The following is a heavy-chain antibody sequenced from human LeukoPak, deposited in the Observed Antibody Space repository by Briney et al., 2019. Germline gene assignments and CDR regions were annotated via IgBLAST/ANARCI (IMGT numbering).Heavy chain of an antibody. D-gene: IGHD2-2*01. V-gene: IGHV3-7*01. CDR2: IEQDGSEK. CDR1: RFTFSSYW. CDR3: AKRGIYQNWFDP. J-gene: IGHJ5*02. Sequence: GGSLRLSCAASRFTFSSYWMHWVRQAPGKGLEWVANIEQDGSEKYYVDSVKGRFTISRDNAKNSLYLQMNSLRAEDTAVYYCAKRGIYQNWFDPWGQGTLVTVSS.